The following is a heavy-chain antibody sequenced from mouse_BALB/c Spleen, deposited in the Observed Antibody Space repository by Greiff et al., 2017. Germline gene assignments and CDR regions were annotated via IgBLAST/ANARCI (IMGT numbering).Heavy chain of an antibody. Sequence: EVQLQESGPELVKPGASVKISCKASGYTFTDYNMHWVKPSHGKSLEWIGYIYPYNGGTGYNQKFKSKATLTVDNSSSTAYMELRSLTSEDSAVYYCASEGREGWLLPFAYWGQGTLVTVSA. J-gene: IGHJ3*01. CDR1: GYTFTDYN. CDR2: IYPYNGGT. CDR3: ASEGREGWLLPFAY. D-gene: IGHD2-3*01. V-gene: IGHV1S29*02.